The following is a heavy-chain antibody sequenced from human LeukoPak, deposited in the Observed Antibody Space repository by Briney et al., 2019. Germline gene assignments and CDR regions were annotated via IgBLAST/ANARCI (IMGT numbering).Heavy chain of an antibody. D-gene: IGHD3-9*01. J-gene: IGHJ4*02. CDR1: GGSISRYH. CDR3: ARAYDISNSAWFDY. CDR2: IYTSGST. V-gene: IGHV4-4*07. Sequence: SETLSLTCTVSGGSISRYHWSWIRQPAGKGLEWIGRIYTSGSTNYNPSLKSRVTMSVDTSKNQFSLKLSSVTAADTAVYYCARAYDISNSAWFDYRGQGTLVTVSS.